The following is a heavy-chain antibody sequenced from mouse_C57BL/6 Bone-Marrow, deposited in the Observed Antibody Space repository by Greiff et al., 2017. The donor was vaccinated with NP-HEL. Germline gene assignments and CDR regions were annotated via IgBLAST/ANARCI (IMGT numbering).Heavy chain of an antibody. CDR2: ISNGGGST. Sequence: EVMLVESGGGLVQPGGSLKLSCAASGFTFSDYYMYWVRQTPEKRLEWVAYISNGGGSTYYPDTVKGRFTISRDNAKNTLYLQMSRLKSEDTAMYYCARQSYYGNYPAWFAYWGQGTLVTVSA. D-gene: IGHD2-10*01. V-gene: IGHV5-12*01. CDR1: GFTFSDYY. J-gene: IGHJ3*01. CDR3: ARQSYYGNYPAWFAY.